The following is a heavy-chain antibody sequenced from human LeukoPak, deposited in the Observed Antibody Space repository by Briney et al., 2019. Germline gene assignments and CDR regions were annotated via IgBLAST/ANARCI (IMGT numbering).Heavy chain of an antibody. J-gene: IGHJ5*01. CDR3: ARQRAARRPGDFDF. D-gene: IGHD6-6*01. V-gene: IGHV3-21*01. CDR1: GFTFSAYI. CDR2: ISVGSTYI. Sequence: GGSLRLSCAASGFTFSAYIMNWVRQAPGKGLEWVSSISVGSTYIYYADSMKGRFTISRDNARNSLFLQMNSLRVEDTAVYYCARQRAARRPGDFDFWGQGALVTVSS.